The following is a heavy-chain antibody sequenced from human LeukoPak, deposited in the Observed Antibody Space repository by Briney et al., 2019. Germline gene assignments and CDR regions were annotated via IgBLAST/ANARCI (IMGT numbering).Heavy chain of an antibody. CDR2: ISYDGSNK. V-gene: IGHV3-30-3*02. Sequence: GGSLRLSCAASGFTFSGYPIHWVRQAPGKGLEWVAVISYDGSNKYYADSVKGRYTISRDNSKNTLYLQMNSLRAEDSAVYYCANYPHDFWSGYPSNYFDYWGQGTLVTVSS. D-gene: IGHD3-3*01. CDR3: ANYPHDFWSGYPSNYFDY. CDR1: GFTFSGYP. J-gene: IGHJ4*02.